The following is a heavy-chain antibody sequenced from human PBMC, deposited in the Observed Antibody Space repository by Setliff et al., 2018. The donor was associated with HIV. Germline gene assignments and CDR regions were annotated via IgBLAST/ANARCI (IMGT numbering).Heavy chain of an antibody. CDR3: ARDGTTLLAAMDV. CDR2: ITTDSSYI. J-gene: IGHJ6*03. CDR1: GFTLSTYS. D-gene: IGHD1-7*01. V-gene: IGHV3-21*01. Sequence: GGSLRLSCVASGFTLSTYSMNWVRQAPGKGLEWVSSITTDSSYIFDADSVKGRFTISRDNAQNSLYLQMNNLRVEVTAVYYCARDGTTLLAAMDVWGKGTTVTVSS.